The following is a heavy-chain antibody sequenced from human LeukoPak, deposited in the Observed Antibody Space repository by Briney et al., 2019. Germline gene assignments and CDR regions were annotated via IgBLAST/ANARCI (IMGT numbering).Heavy chain of an antibody. D-gene: IGHD1-14*01. J-gene: IGHJ1*01. V-gene: IGHV3-66*01. CDR1: GFTVGNNY. Sequence: GGSLRLSCAASGFTVGNNYMSWVRQAPGKGLEWVAVIYSGFKTYYADSVKGRFTISIDNSKNTVYLQVNTLRTEDTAIYYCARSAVGTTPWIQLWREATLVTVSA. CDR2: IYSGFKT. CDR3: ARSAVGTTPWIQL.